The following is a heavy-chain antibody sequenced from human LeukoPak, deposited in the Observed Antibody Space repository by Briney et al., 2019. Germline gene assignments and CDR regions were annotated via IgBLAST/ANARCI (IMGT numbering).Heavy chain of an antibody. CDR2: ITASGGTT. J-gene: IGHJ4*02. V-gene: IGHV3-23*01. Sequence: PGGTLRLSCEVSGFIFNNYDMSWVRQAPGKGLEWVSPITASGGTTYYADSVKGRFILSRDTSNNALFLQMDRLRDENTAVYYCAKGCLYHDYWGQGTLVTVSS. CDR3: AKGCLYHDY. CDR1: GFIFNNYD. D-gene: IGHD2-15*01.